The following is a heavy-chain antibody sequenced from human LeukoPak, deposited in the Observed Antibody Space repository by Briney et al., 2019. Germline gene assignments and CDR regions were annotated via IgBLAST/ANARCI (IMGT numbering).Heavy chain of an antibody. V-gene: IGHV1-8*01. D-gene: IGHD2-15*01. Sequence: ASVKVSCKASGYTFTSYDINWVRQATGQGPEWMGWMNPNSGNTGYAQKFQGRVTMTRNTSISTAYMELSSLRSEDTAVYYCARGVRCSGGSCYSDFDYWGQGTLVTVSS. J-gene: IGHJ4*02. CDR2: MNPNSGNT. CDR1: GYTFTSYD. CDR3: ARGVRCSGGSCYSDFDY.